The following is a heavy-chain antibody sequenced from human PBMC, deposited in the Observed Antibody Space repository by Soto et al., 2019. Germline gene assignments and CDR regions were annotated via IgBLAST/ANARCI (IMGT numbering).Heavy chain of an antibody. CDR2: LYYGRSA. D-gene: IGHD1-26*01. CDR3: ARRGSGSYYDY. J-gene: IGHJ4*02. Sequence: SETLSLTCAVSGDSISTYYCMWIRQPPGKGLESIGYLYYGRSANYNPSLKSRVTLSVDTSTNQCSLALTSMTAADTAVYYCARRGSGSYYDYWGQGTLVTVSS. V-gene: IGHV4-59*12. CDR1: GDSISTYY.